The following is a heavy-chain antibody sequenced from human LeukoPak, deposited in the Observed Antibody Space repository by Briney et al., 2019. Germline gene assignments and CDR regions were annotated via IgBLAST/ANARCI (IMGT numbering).Heavy chain of an antibody. J-gene: IGHJ4*02. D-gene: IGHD2-15*01. CDR3: ARHYCSGGSCYYFDY. V-gene: IGHV4-59*01. CDR1: GGSISSYH. CDR2: NYYSGST. Sequence: PSETLSLTCTVSGGSISSYHWSWIRQPPGKGLEWIGYNYYSGSTNYNPSLKSRVTISVDTSKNQFSLKLSSVTAADTAVYYCARHYCSGGSCYYFDYWGQGTLVTVSS.